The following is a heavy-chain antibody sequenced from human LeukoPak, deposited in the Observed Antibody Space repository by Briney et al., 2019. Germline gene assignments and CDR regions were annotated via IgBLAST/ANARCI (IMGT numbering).Heavy chain of an antibody. CDR3: ARVWFDY. J-gene: IGHJ4*02. V-gene: IGHV3-30-3*01. Sequence: GRSLRLSCAASGFTFSSYAMHWVRQAPGKGLEWVAVISYDGSNKYYADSVKGRFTISRDNSKNTLYLQMNSLRAEDTAVYYCARVWFDYWGQGTLATVSS. D-gene: IGHD3-16*01. CDR1: GFTFSSYA. CDR2: ISYDGSNK.